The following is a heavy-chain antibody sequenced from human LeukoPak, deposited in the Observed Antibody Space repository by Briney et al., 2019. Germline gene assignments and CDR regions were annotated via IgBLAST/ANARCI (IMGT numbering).Heavy chain of an antibody. CDR1: GYSLSELS. CDR3: ASSTTGSYDFDY. D-gene: IGHD3-10*01. Sequence: ASVKVSCKVSGYSLSELSMFWVRQSPGKGLEWIGGENHEDGEKIYAQKFQGRVTMTEDRSTDTAYMELTSLRYEDTAIYYCASSTTGSYDFDYWGKGTLVRVSS. V-gene: IGHV1-24*01. CDR2: ENHEDGEK. J-gene: IGHJ4*02.